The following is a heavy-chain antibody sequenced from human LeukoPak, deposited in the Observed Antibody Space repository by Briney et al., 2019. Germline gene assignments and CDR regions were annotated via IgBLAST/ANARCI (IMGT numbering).Heavy chain of an antibody. Sequence: SQTLSLTCTVFGDSIGSANYYWSWIRQPPGKGLEWIGYICYSGSTNYNPSLKSRVTISVDTSKNQFSLKLSSMTAADTAVYFCARGPYSYDSSGAFDIWGQGTMVTVSS. CDR1: GDSIGSANYY. J-gene: IGHJ3*02. V-gene: IGHV4-61*01. CDR2: ICYSGST. CDR3: ARGPYSYDSSGAFDI. D-gene: IGHD3-22*01.